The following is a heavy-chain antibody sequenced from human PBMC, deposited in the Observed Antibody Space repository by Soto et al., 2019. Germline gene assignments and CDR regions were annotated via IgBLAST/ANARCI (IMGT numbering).Heavy chain of an antibody. Sequence: QVQLQQWGAGLLKPSETLSLTCAVYGGSFSGYYWSWIRQPPGKGLEWIGEINHSGSTNYNPSLKSRVTISVDTSKNQFSLKLSSVTAADTAVYYCARDRIQLWLRGLFDYWGQGTLVTVSS. CDR1: GGSFSGYY. CDR3: ARDRIQLWLRGLFDY. J-gene: IGHJ4*02. V-gene: IGHV4-34*01. CDR2: INHSGST. D-gene: IGHD5-18*01.